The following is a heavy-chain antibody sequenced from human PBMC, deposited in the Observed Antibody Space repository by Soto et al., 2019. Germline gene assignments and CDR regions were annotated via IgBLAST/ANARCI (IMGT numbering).Heavy chain of an antibody. CDR1: GYTFTSYG. CDR3: ARAESGYCSGGSCYQPVYGMDV. Sequence: ASVKVSCKASGYTFTSYGISWVRQAPGQGLEWMGWISAYNGNTNYAQKLQGRVTMTTDTSTSTAYMELRSLRSDDTAVYYCARAESGYCSGGSCYQPVYGMDVWGQGTTVTVSS. CDR2: ISAYNGNT. V-gene: IGHV1-18*01. J-gene: IGHJ6*02. D-gene: IGHD2-15*01.